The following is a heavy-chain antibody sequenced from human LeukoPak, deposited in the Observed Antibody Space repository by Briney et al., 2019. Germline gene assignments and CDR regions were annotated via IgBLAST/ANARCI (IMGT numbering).Heavy chain of an antibody. CDR2: IYSGGNT. CDR1: GFTVSSNS. V-gene: IGHV3-53*01. CDR3: ARRAGEYSHPYDY. Sequence: GGSLRLSCTVSGFTVSSNSMSWVRQAPGKGLEWVSFIYSGGNTHYSDSVKGRFTISRDNSKNTLYLQINSLRAEDTAVYYCARRAGEYSHPYDYWGQGTLVTVSS. D-gene: IGHD2/OR15-2a*01. J-gene: IGHJ4*02.